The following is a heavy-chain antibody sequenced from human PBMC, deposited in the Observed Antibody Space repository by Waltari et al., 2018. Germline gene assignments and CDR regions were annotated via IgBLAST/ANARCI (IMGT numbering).Heavy chain of an antibody. V-gene: IGHV5-51*01. CDR3: ARNKRYSGYDSRRSDAFDI. J-gene: IGHJ3*02. D-gene: IGHD5-12*01. Sequence: EVQLVQSGAEVKKPGESLKISCKGSGYSFTSYWIGWVRQMPGKGLEWMGIIYPVDSDTRDSPSFQGQVTISADKSISTAYLQWSSLKASDTAMYYCARNKRYSGYDSRRSDAFDIWGQGTMVTVSS. CDR1: GYSFTSYW. CDR2: IYPVDSDT.